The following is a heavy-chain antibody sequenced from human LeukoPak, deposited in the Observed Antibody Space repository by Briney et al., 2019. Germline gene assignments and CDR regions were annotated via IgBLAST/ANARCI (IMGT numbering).Heavy chain of an antibody. CDR2: IWYDGSNK. CDR3: ARGGRAAAGPPNDY. Sequence: GGSLRLSCAASGFTFSSYGMHWVRQAPGKGLEWVAVIWYDGSNKYYADSVKGRFTISRDNSKNTLYLQMNRLRAEDTAVYYCARGGRAAAGPPNDYWGQGTLVTVSS. D-gene: IGHD6-13*01. J-gene: IGHJ4*02. V-gene: IGHV3-33*01. CDR1: GFTFSSYG.